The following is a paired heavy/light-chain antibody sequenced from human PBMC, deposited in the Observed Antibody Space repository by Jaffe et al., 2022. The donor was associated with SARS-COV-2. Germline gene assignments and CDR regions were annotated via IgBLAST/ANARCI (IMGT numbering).Heavy chain of an antibody. J-gene: IGHJ4*02. V-gene: IGHV3-23*01. CDR1: GFIFDTYA. D-gene: IGHD3-3*01. Sequence: EVQLLESGGGLVQPGESLRLSCVASGFIFDTYAMSWVRQAPGKGLQWVSAISGSGDNTYSADAVKGRFTISRDNSKNTLYLQMNNLRPEDTAIYYCAKENDNFWSDSPHAFDCWGQGTLVTVSS. CDR2: ISGSGDNT. CDR3: AKENDNFWSDSPHAFDC.
Light chain of an antibody. CDR3: QQYNNWPSLT. Sequence: EIEMTQSPATLSVFPGERATLSCRASQSVGSNLAWYQQKPGQAPRLLIYAASTRAAGIPARFSGSGSGTEFTLTVSSLQSEDFAVYYCQQYNNWPSLTFGGGTKVEI. V-gene: IGKV3-15*01. CDR1: QSVGSN. J-gene: IGKJ4*01. CDR2: AAS.